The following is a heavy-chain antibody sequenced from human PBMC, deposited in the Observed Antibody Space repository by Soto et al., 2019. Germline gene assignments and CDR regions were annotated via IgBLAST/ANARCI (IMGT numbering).Heavy chain of an antibody. J-gene: IGHJ6*02. CDR2: IIPIFGTA. CDR3: ARGGVVRGVNSYYGMDV. CDR1: GGTFSSYA. D-gene: IGHD3-10*01. V-gene: IGHV1-69*01. Sequence: QVQLVQSGAEVKKPGSSVKVSCKASGGTFSSYAISWVRQAPEQGLEWMGGIIPIFGTANYAQKFQGRVTITADESTSTAYMELSSLRPEDTAVYYCARGGVVRGVNSYYGMDVWGQGTTVTVSS.